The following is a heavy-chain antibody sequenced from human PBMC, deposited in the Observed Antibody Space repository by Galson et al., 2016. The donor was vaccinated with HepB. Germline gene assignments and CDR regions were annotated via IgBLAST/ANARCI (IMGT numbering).Heavy chain of an antibody. CDR2: ISPIRGGT. V-gene: IGHV1-46*01. J-gene: IGHJ4*02. D-gene: IGHD5-24*01. Sequence: SVKVSCKAFGYTFILYSMVWVRQAPGQGLEWMGKISPIRGGTSYPQKFYDRVTMTTDTSTNTVYMELTNLRSEDTAVYYCARGARFLHDLDFWGQGTLVTVSS. CDR3: ARGARFLHDLDF. CDR1: GYTFILYS.